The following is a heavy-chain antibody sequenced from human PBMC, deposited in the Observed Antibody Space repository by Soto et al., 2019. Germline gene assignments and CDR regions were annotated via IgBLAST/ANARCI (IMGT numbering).Heavy chain of an antibody. D-gene: IGHD3-16*01. CDR2: ISAYNGNT. CDR1: GYTFTSYG. Sequence: ASVKVSCKVSGYTFTSYGVTWVRQAPGQGLEWMGWISAYNGNTNYAQKLQGRVTMTTDTSTSTAYMELRSLRSDDTAVYYCARKGLGGSDYYYGLDVWGQGTTVTVS. V-gene: IGHV1-18*04. J-gene: IGHJ6*02. CDR3: ARKGLGGSDYYYGLDV.